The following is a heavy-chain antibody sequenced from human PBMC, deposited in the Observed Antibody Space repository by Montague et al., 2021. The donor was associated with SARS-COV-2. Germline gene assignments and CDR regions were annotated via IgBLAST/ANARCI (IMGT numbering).Heavy chain of an antibody. J-gene: IGHJ6*02. CDR2: ISTSGNT. D-gene: IGHD3-9*01. V-gene: IGHV4-61*02. CDR1: GGSINSGSYY. CDR3: ARDTRPNFAYYDILAGDNYYYGIDV. Sequence: TLSLTCTVSGGSINSGSYYWGWIRQAAGKGLEWIGRISTSGNTKYNTSLKSRVTISVDTSQNQFSLKMYSVTAADTAVYYCARDTRPNFAYYDILAGDNYYYGIDVWDQGTTVTVSS.